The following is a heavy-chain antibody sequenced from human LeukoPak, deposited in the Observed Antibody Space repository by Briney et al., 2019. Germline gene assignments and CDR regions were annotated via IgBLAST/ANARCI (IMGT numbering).Heavy chain of an antibody. CDR1: GYTFTSYD. V-gene: IGHV1-8*01. CDR2: MNPNSGNT. CDR3: ARRVATAPYYYYYYYMDV. J-gene: IGHJ6*03. D-gene: IGHD5-12*01. Sequence: VASVKVSCKASGYTFTSYDINWVRQATGQGLEWMGWMNPNSGNTGYAQKFQGRVTMTRNTSISTAYMELSSLRSEDTAVYYCARRVATAPYYYYYYYMDVWGKGTTVTISS.